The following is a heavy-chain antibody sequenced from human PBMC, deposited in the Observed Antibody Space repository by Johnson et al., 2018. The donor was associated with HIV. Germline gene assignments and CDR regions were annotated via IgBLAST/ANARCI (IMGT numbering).Heavy chain of an antibody. CDR1: GFTFDDYG. Sequence: VQLVESGGGVVRPGGSLRLSCAASGFTFDDYGMSWVRQAPGKGLEWVSGINWNGGSTGYADSVKGRFTISRDNSKNTLYLQMNSLRAEDTAVYYCAKDLSGSYYFGGNAFDIWGQGTMVTVSS. V-gene: IGHV3-20*04. J-gene: IGHJ3*02. D-gene: IGHD1-26*01. CDR3: AKDLSGSYYFGGNAFDI. CDR2: INWNGGST.